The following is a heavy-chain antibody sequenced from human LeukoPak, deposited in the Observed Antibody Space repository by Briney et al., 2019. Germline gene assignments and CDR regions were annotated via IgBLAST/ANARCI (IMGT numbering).Heavy chain of an antibody. CDR1: GFTFSSYA. CDR2: ITGSGGRT. Sequence: GGSLRLSCAASGFTFSSYAMTWVRQAPGQGLEGVSTITGSGGRTYYVDSVKGRFTISRDNSKSTLYMQMNSLRTEDAAVYYCAKGAGASDYWGQGTLVTVSS. J-gene: IGHJ4*02. D-gene: IGHD3-16*01. CDR3: AKGAGASDY. V-gene: IGHV3-23*01.